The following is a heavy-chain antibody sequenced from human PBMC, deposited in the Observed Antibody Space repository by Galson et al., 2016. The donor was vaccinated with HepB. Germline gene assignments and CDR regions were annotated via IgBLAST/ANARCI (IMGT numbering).Heavy chain of an antibody. CDR3: ATSNSYGYVH. V-gene: IGHV3-23*01. CDR1: GFTFSTHA. D-gene: IGHD5-18*01. CDR2: ISGTGDRR. J-gene: IGHJ4*02. Sequence: SLRLSCAASGFTFSTHAMSWVRQAPGKGLEWVSAISGTGDRRGYADSVKGRFTISRDNLKNTVHLQMDSLRAEDTALYYCATSNSYGYVHWGQGALVTVSS.